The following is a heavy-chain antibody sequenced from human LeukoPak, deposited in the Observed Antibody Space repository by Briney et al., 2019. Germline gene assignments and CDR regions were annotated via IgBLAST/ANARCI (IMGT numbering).Heavy chain of an antibody. V-gene: IGHV3-7*01. Sequence: GGSLRLSCAASGFTFSSHSMNWVRQAPGKGLEWVASINQDESRMHYVDSVKGRFIISRDNAKNLLSLQMNSLRAEDTAMYYCARLLGEATIYDLWGQGTLVTVSS. CDR3: ARLLGEATIYDL. CDR1: GFTFSSHS. D-gene: IGHD3-16*01. CDR2: INQDESRM. J-gene: IGHJ5*02.